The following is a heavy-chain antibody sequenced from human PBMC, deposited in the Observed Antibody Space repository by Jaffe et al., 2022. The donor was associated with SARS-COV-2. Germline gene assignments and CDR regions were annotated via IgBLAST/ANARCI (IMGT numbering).Heavy chain of an antibody. Sequence: EVQLVESGGGLVKPGGSLRLSCAASGFTFSSYSMNWVRQAPGKGLEWVSSISSSSSYIYYADSVKGRFTISRDNAKNSLYLQMNSLRAEDTAVYYCARDRSSWYDWDFAGYGMDVWGQGTTVTVSS. CDR3: ARDRSSWYDWDFAGYGMDV. D-gene: IGHD6-13*01. CDR1: GFTFSSYS. CDR2: ISSSSSYI. J-gene: IGHJ6*02. V-gene: IGHV3-21*01.